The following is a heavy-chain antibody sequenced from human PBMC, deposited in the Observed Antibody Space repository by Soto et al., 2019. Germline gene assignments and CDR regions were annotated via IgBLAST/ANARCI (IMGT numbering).Heavy chain of an antibody. V-gene: IGHV1-18*01. J-gene: IGHJ6*02. CDR1: GYTFTSYG. Sequence: ASVKVSCKASGYTFTSYGISWVRQAPGQGLEWMGWISAYNGNTNYAQKLQGRVTMTTDTSTSTAYMELRSLRSDDTAVYYCSLVLSGSTIFGVEYYYGMDVWGQGTTVTVSS. D-gene: IGHD3-3*01. CDR2: ISAYNGNT. CDR3: SLVLSGSTIFGVEYYYGMDV.